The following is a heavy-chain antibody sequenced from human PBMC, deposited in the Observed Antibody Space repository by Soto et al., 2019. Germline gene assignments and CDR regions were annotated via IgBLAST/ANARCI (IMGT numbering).Heavy chain of an antibody. CDR3: AMSVIAAAVEWFDP. V-gene: IGHV4-34*01. D-gene: IGHD6-13*01. CDR1: GGSFSGDY. J-gene: IGHJ5*02. CDR2: INHSGST. Sequence: SETLSLTCAVYGGSFSGDYWSWIRQPPGKGLEWIGEINHSGSTNYNPSLKSRVTISVDTSKNQFSLKLSSVTAADTAVYYCAMSVIAAAVEWFDPWGQGTLVTVSS.